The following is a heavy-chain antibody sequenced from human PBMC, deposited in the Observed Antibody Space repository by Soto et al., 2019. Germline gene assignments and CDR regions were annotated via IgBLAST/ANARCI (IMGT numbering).Heavy chain of an antibody. Sequence: QAQLVESGGDLVKPGGSLRLSCAASGFTFSDYYMTCILQAQGKGLEWISYISNSGTYSNYADSVKGRFTIARDNANNSLYLRMTGRRAEDTDVYYCVRGRGSDWGQGTLVTVSS. V-gene: IGHV3-11*05. CDR3: VRGRGSD. J-gene: IGHJ4*02. D-gene: IGHD3-10*01. CDR1: GFTFSDYY. CDR2: ISNSGTYS.